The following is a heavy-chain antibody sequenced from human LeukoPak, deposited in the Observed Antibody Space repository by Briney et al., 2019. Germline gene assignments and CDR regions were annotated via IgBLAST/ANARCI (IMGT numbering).Heavy chain of an antibody. CDR1: GGTFSSYA. Sequence: SVKVSCKASGGTFSSYAISWVRQAPGQGLEWMGRIIPILGIANYAQRFQGRVTITADKSTSTAYVELSSLRSEDTAVYYCARDGVVVAALYYYYGMDVWGQGTTVTVSS. CDR3: ARDGVVVAALYYYYGMDV. V-gene: IGHV1-69*04. J-gene: IGHJ6*02. CDR2: IIPILGIA. D-gene: IGHD2-15*01.